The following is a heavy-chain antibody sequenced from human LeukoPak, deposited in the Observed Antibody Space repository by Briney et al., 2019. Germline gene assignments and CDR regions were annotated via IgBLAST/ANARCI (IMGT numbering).Heavy chain of an antibody. V-gene: IGHV4-39*01. D-gene: IGHD5-24*01. J-gene: IGHJ4*02. CDR1: GGSISSYY. CDR2: IYYTGST. Sequence: SGTLSLTCTVSGGSISSYYWGWIRQPPGKGLEWIGSIYYTGSTYYNPSLKSRVTIPVDTSKNQFSLKLSSLTATDTAVYYCARLAVEMATINYWGQGTLVTVSS. CDR3: ARLAVEMATINY.